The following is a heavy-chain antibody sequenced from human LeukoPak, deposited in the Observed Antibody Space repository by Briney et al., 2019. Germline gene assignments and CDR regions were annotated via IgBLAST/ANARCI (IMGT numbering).Heavy chain of an antibody. CDR1: GYSFTSYG. D-gene: IGHD5-24*01. J-gene: IGHJ4*02. CDR3: ARGSDRDGYNSGVFDY. CDR2: ISAYNGNT. V-gene: IGHV1-18*01. Sequence: GESLKISCKGSGYSFTSYGISWVRQAPGQGLEWMGWISAYNGNTNYAQKLQGRVTMTTDTSTSTAYMELRSLRSDDTAVYYCARGSDRDGYNSGVFDYWGQGTLVTVSS.